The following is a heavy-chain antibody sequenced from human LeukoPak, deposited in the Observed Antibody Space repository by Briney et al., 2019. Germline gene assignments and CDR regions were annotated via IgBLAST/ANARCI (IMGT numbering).Heavy chain of an antibody. J-gene: IGHJ4*02. Sequence: GASVKVSCKASGDTFSIYAISWVRQAPGQGLEWMGGIIPIFGTANYAQKFQGGVTITADESTSTAYMELSSLRSEDTAVYYCARGRMAGTYVFDYWGQGTLVTLSS. V-gene: IGHV1-69*13. CDR1: GDTFSIYA. CDR2: IIPIFGTA. CDR3: ARGRMAGTYVFDY. D-gene: IGHD6-19*01.